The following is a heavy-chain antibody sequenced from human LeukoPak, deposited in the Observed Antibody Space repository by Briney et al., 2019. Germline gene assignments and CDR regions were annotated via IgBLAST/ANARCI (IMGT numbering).Heavy chain of an antibody. CDR2: IYYSGST. CDR3: ARVSRGPDYYYYYYMDV. V-gene: IGHV4-59*01. D-gene: IGHD6-25*01. CDR1: GGSISSYY. Sequence: SETLSLTCTVSGGSISSYYWSWIRQPPGKGLEWIGYIYYSGSTNYNPSLKSRVTISVDTSKNQFSLKLSSVTAADTAVYYCARVSRGPDYYYYYYMDVWGKGTTVTISS. J-gene: IGHJ6*03.